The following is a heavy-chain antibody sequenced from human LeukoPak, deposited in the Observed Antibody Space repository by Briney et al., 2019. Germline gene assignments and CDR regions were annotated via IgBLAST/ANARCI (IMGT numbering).Heavy chain of an antibody. Sequence: PSQTLSLTCTVSGGSISSGDYYWSWIRQPPGKGLEWIGYIYYSGSTYYNPSLKSRVTISVDTSKNQFSLKLSSVTAADTAVYYGAIEKGSGSYSLFDYWGQGTLVTVSS. CDR1: GGSISSGDYY. D-gene: IGHD3-10*01. CDR3: AIEKGSGSYSLFDY. V-gene: IGHV4-30-4*08. J-gene: IGHJ4*02. CDR2: IYYSGST.